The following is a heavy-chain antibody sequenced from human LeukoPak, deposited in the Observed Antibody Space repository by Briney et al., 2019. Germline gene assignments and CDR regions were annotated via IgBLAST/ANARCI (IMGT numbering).Heavy chain of an antibody. V-gene: IGHV4-59*01. J-gene: IGHJ5*02. CDR2: IYYTGST. CDR3: ARWTTVTTRRGRNWFDP. D-gene: IGHD4-17*01. Sequence: SETLSLTCTVSGGSISSYYWSWIRQPPGKGLEWIGYIYYTGSTNNNPSLKSRVTISVDTSKNQFSLKLSSVTAADMAVYYCARWTTVTTRRGRNWFDPWGQGTLVTVSS. CDR1: GGSISSYY.